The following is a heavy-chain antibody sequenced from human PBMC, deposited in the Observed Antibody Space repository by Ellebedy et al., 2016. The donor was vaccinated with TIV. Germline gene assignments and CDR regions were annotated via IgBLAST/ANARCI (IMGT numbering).Heavy chain of an antibody. CDR2: IYNSGST. Sequence: SETLSLXXTVSGGSISSYYWSWIRQSPGKGLAWIGYIYNSGSTTYNPSLKSRVTISLDTSKNQFSLQLSSVSAADTAVYYCARSWLAATATGWFDPWGQGTLVTVSS. CDR1: GGSISSYY. CDR3: ARSWLAATATGWFDP. V-gene: IGHV4-59*01. J-gene: IGHJ5*02. D-gene: IGHD6-13*01.